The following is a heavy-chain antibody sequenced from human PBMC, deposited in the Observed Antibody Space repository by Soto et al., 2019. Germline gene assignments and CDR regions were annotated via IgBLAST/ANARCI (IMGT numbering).Heavy chain of an antibody. J-gene: IGHJ5*02. V-gene: IGHV4-31*03. CDR3: ARSVFP. CDR2: IYYIGST. Sequence: QVQLQESGPGLVKPSQTLSLTCTVSGGSISSGGYYWNWIHQHPGKGLEWIGYIYYIGSTYYNPFLKSRVTISLDTSKNQFSLELSSVTAADTAVYYCARSVFPWGQGTLVTVSS. CDR1: GGSISSGGYY.